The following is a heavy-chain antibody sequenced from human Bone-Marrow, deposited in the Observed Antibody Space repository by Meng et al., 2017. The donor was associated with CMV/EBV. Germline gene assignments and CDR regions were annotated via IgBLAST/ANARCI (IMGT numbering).Heavy chain of an antibody. Sequence: ASVKVSCKASGYTFTGYYMHWVRQAPGQGLEWMGWINPNSGGTNYAQKFQGRVTMTRDTSISTAYMELSSLRSEDTAVYYCARDDFWSGPYQVYYYYGMDVWGQGTTVTVSS. V-gene: IGHV1-2*02. CDR3: ARDDFWSGPYQVYYYYGMDV. CDR1: GYTFTGYY. J-gene: IGHJ6*02. D-gene: IGHD3-3*01. CDR2: INPNSGGT.